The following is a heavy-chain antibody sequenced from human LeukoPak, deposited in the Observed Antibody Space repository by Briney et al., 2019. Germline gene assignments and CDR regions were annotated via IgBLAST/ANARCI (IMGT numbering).Heavy chain of an antibody. V-gene: IGHV1-2*02. CDR3: ARPLPNSCGTDY. CDR2: INPNSGGT. J-gene: IGHJ4*02. D-gene: IGHD5-18*01. CDR1: GYTFTGYY. Sequence: ASVKVSCKASGYTFTGYYMHWVRQAPGQGLEWMGWINPNSGGTNYAQKFQGRVTMTRDTSISTAYMELSRLRSDDTAVYYCARPLPNSCGTDYWGQGTLVTVSS.